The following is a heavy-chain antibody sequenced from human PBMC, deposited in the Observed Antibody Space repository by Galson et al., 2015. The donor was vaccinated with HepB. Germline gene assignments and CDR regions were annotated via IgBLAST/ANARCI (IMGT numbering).Heavy chain of an antibody. CDR3: ARQYGSVFDS. D-gene: IGHD6-19*01. Sequence: CAISGDSVSSNGATWNWIRQSPSRGLEWLGRTYYRSTWKNDYAVSMKSRLTVNSDTSRNQFSLQLNSVTPEDTAVYHCARQYGSVFDSWGQGTLVTVSS. J-gene: IGHJ4*02. CDR1: GDSVSSNGAT. V-gene: IGHV6-1*01. CDR2: TYYRSTWKN.